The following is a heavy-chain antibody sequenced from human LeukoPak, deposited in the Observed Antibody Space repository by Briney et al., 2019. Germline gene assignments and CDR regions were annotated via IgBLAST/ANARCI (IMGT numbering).Heavy chain of an antibody. Sequence: GGSLRFSCAASGFTFSSYSMNWVRQAPGKGLEWVSSISSSSSYIYYADSVKGRFTISRDNAKNSLYLQMNSLRAEDTAVYYCARDLELRYDYRGQGTLVTVSS. CDR3: ARDLELRYDY. CDR1: GFTFSSYS. CDR2: ISSSSSYI. V-gene: IGHV3-21*01. D-gene: IGHD1-7*01. J-gene: IGHJ4*02.